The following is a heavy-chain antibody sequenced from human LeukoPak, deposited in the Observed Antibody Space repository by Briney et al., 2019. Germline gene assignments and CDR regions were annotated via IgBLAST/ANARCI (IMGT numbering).Heavy chain of an antibody. CDR3: AKERDDSSGYLNYFDY. CDR1: GFTFSSYA. CDR2: ISGSGGST. J-gene: IGHJ4*02. V-gene: IGHV3-23*01. D-gene: IGHD3-22*01. Sequence: GGSLRLSCAASGFTFSSYAMSWVRQAPGKGLEWVSAISGSGGSTYYADSVKGRFTISRDNSKNTLYLQMNSLRAEDTAVYYCAKERDDSSGYLNYFDYWGQGTLVTVSS.